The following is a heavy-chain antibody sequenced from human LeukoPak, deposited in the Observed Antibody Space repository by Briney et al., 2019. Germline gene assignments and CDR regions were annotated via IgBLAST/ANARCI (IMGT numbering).Heavy chain of an antibody. CDR2: IRYDGSNK. Sequence: GGSLRLSXAASGFTFSSYGIHWIRQAPGKGLEWVAFIRYDGSNKDYADSVEGRFTISRDNSKKTVYMQMNSLRTEDTAVYYCARGFGQFDYWGQGALVAVSS. J-gene: IGHJ4*02. CDR1: GFTFSSYG. CDR3: ARGFGQFDY. D-gene: IGHD3-10*01. V-gene: IGHV3-30*02.